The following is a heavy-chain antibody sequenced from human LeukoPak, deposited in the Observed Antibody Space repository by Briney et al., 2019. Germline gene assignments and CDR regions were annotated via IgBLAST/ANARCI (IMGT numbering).Heavy chain of an antibody. V-gene: IGHV4-34*01. CDR1: GGSFSGYY. D-gene: IGHD5-18*01. CDR2: INHSGST. J-gene: IGHJ1*01. Sequence: SETLSLTCAVYGGSFSGYYWSWICQPPGKGLEWIGEINHSGSTNYNPSLKSRVTISVDTSKNQFSLKLSSVTAADTAVYYCARGDSYAQRWGQGTLVAVSS. CDR3: ARGDSYAQR.